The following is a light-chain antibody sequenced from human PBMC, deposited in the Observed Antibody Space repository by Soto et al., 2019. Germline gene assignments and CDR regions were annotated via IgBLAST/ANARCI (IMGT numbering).Light chain of an antibody. J-gene: IGKJ4*01. CDR1: QSISSS. V-gene: IGKV3-11*01. Sequence: EIVLTQSPATLSLSPGERATLSCRASQSISSSLAWYLQKPGQAPRLLIYDASNRATGIPARFSGSGSGTDVTLTISSLEPEDFAVYYCQQRRSWPLTFGGGTKVEIK. CDR2: DAS. CDR3: QQRRSWPLT.